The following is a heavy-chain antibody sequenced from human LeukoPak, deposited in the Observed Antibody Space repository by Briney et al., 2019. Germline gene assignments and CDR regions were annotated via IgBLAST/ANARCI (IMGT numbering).Heavy chain of an antibody. CDR3: ARLTDTDFWSGFNWFDP. CDR1: GYTFTSYA. D-gene: IGHD3-3*01. J-gene: IGHJ5*02. CDR2: INTNTGNP. V-gene: IGHV7-4-1*02. Sequence: ASVKVSCTASGYTFTSYAMNWVRQAPGQGLEWMGWINTNTGNPTYAQGFTGRFVFSLDTSVSTAYLQISSLKAEDTAVYYCARLTDTDFWSGFNWFDPWGQGTLVTVSS.